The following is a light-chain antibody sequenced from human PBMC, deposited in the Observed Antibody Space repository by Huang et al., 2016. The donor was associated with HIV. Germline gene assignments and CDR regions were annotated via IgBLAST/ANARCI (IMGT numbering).Light chain of an antibody. CDR3: QQGYSALIT. CDR2: SAS. CDR1: QNINTY. V-gene: IGKV1-39*01. Sequence: DILLTQSPSSLSASVGDRVTITCRASQNINTYLTWYQQKPGKAPNLLIHSASTLQTGVPSRFSGSGSGTDCTLTVNSLQPEDSATYYCQQGYSALITFGQGTRL. J-gene: IGKJ5*01.